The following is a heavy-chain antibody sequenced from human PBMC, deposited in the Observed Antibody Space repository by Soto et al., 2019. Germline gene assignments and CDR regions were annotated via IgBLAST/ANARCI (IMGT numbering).Heavy chain of an antibody. J-gene: IGHJ6*03. CDR2: INHSGST. CDR1: GGSFSGYY. D-gene: IGHD2-8*01. V-gene: IGHV4-34*01. CDR3: ARGSGYCTNGVCYTSPYYYYYYYMDV. Sequence: SETLSLTCAVYGGSFSGYYWSWIRQPPGKGLEWIGEINHSGSTNYNPSLKSRVTISVDTSKNQFSLKLSSVTAADTAVYYCARGSGYCTNGVCYTSPYYYYYYYMDVWGKGTTVTVSS.